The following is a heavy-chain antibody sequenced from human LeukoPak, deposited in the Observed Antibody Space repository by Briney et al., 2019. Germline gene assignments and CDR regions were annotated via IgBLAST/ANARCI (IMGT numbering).Heavy chain of an antibody. CDR3: VRDWGYDSSGYWQKYFDT. J-gene: IGHJ4*02. V-gene: IGHV3-30*04. Sequence: GGSLRLSCAASGFTFSNYAMHWVRQAPGKGLECVAVISYDGSNEYYADSVKGRFTISRDNAKNTVYLQMNSLRAEDTAVYYCVRDWGYDSSGYWQKYFDTWGQGTLVTVSS. CDR1: GFTFSNYA. D-gene: IGHD3-22*01. CDR2: ISYDGSNE.